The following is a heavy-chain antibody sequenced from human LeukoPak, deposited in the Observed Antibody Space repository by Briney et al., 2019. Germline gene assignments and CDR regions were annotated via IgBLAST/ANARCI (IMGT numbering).Heavy chain of an antibody. CDR2: ISSSSSTI. Sequence: GGSLRLSCAASGFTFSSYSMNWVRQAPGEGLEWVPYISSSSSTIYYADSVKGRFTISRDNAKNSLYLQMNSLRAEDTAVYYCARPPLYYYGSGSPTDAFDIWGQGTMVTVSS. V-gene: IGHV3-48*01. J-gene: IGHJ3*02. D-gene: IGHD3-10*01. CDR1: GFTFSSYS. CDR3: ARPPLYYYGSGSPTDAFDI.